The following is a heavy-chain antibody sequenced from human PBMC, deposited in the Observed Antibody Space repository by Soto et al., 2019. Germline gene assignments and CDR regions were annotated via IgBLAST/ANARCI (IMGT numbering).Heavy chain of an antibody. CDR1: GFSLITSGVG. CDR3: AQRRRYSSSWYVGFYY. CDR2: IYWDDTK. V-gene: IGHV2-5*02. J-gene: IGHJ4*02. Sequence: SGPTLVNPTQTLTLTCTFSGFSLITSGVGVGWIRQPPGKALEWLALIYWDDTKRYSPSLKSRLTITNDTSKNQVVLTMTTMDPVDTATYYCAQRRRYSSSWYVGFYYWGQGTLVPVSS. D-gene: IGHD6-13*01.